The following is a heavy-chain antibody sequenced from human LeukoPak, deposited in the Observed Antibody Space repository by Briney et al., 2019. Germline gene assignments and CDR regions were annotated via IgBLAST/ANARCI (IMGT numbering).Heavy chain of an antibody. D-gene: IGHD3-16*01. Sequence: SETLSLTCTVSGGSISSSTYYWGWIRRPPGKGLEWIGSIYYSGSTYYNPSLKSRVTVSVDTSKTPFSLNLSSVTAAHTAVYYCVRGSALRNFQYWGQGTLVTVSS. CDR1: GGSISSSTYY. CDR2: IYYSGST. V-gene: IGHV4-39*01. J-gene: IGHJ4*02. CDR3: VRGSALRNFQY.